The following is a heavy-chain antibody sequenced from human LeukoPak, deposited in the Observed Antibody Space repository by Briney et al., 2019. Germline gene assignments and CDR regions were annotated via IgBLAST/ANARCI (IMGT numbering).Heavy chain of an antibody. Sequence: GGSLTLSCADSGFTFSDYYMSWIRQAPGKGLEWVSYISSSGSTIYYADSVKGRFTISRDNAKNSLYLQMNNLRVEDTAVYYCARDQPIGYNYGYPFDNWGQGTLVTVSS. CDR1: GFTFSDYY. V-gene: IGHV3-11*04. CDR2: ISSSGSTI. CDR3: ARDQPIGYNYGYPFDN. J-gene: IGHJ4*02. D-gene: IGHD5-18*01.